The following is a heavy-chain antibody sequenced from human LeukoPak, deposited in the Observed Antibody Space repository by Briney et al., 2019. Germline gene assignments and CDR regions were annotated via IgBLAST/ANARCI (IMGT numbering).Heavy chain of an antibody. J-gene: IGHJ4*02. CDR2: IYSGGST. CDR1: GFTVSRNY. CDR3: ASYVHYYGSGSYDY. D-gene: IGHD3-10*01. Sequence: GGSLRLSCAASGFTVSRNYMTWVRQAPGKGLEWVSVIYSGGSTYYADSVKGRFTIPRDNSKNTLYLQMNSLRAEDTAVYYCASYVHYYGSGSYDYWGQGTLVTVSS. V-gene: IGHV3-66*01.